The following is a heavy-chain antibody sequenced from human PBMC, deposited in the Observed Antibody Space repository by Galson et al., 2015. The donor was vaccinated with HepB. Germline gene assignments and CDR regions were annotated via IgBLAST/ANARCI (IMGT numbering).Heavy chain of an antibody. J-gene: IGHJ3*02. CDR1: GFTFSNAW. CDR3: TTDPRLYYYDLGAGNDAFDI. Sequence: SLRLSCAASGFTFSNAWMSWVRQAPGKGLEWVGRIKSKTDGGTTDYAAPVKGRFTISRDDSKNTLYLQMNSLKTEDTAVYYCTTDPRLYYYDLGAGNDAFDIWGQGTMVTVSS. D-gene: IGHD3-22*01. CDR2: IKSKTDGGTT. V-gene: IGHV3-15*01.